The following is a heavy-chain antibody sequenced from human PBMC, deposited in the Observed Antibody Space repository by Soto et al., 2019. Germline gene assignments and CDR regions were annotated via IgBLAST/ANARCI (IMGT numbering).Heavy chain of an antibody. Sequence: WGSLRLSCAASGFTFSSYSMNWVRQAPGKGLEWVSSISSSSSYIYYADSVKGRFTISRDNAKNSLYLQMNSLRAEDTAVYYCARVGYCGGDCAIQIDYWGQGTLVTVSS. CDR3: ARVGYCGGDCAIQIDY. CDR1: GFTFSSYS. J-gene: IGHJ4*02. D-gene: IGHD2-21*02. V-gene: IGHV3-21*01. CDR2: ISSSSSYI.